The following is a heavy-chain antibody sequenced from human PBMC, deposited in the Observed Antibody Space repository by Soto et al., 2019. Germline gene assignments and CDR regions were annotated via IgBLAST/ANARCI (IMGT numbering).Heavy chain of an antibody. J-gene: IGHJ5*02. CDR3: ARVQLLWFGELSIESGWFDP. Sequence: QVQLVQSGAEVKKPGASVKVSCKASGYTFTGYYMHWVRQAPGQGLEWMGWINPNSGGTNYAQKFQGWVTMTRDTSISTAYMELSRLRSDDTSVYYCARVQLLWFGELSIESGWFDPWGQGTLVTVSS. V-gene: IGHV1-2*04. CDR2: INPNSGGT. D-gene: IGHD3-10*01. CDR1: GYTFTGYY.